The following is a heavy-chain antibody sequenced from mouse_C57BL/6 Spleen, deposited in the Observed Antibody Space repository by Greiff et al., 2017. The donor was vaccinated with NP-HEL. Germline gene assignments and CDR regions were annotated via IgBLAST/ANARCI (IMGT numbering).Heavy chain of an antibody. CDR3: ARGGLLRAPYYFDY. D-gene: IGHD1-1*01. Sequence: VQGVESGPELVKPGASVKISCKASGYAFSSSWMNWVKQRPGKGLEWIGRIYPGDGDTNYIGKFKGKATLTADKSSSTAYMQLSSLTSEDSAVYFCARGGLLRAPYYFDYWGQGTTLTVSS. J-gene: IGHJ2*01. CDR2: IYPGDGDT. V-gene: IGHV1-82*01. CDR1: GYAFSSSW.